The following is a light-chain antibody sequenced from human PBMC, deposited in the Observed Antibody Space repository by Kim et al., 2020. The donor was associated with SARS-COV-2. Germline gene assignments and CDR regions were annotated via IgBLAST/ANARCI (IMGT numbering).Light chain of an antibody. J-gene: IGLJ3*02. V-gene: IGLV4-69*01. CDR3: QTWGTGIHWV. CDR2: LNSDGSH. CDR1: RGHSSYA. Sequence: SVKLTCTLRRGHSSYAIAWHQQQPEQGPRYLMKLNSDGSHSKGDGIPDRFSGSSSGAERYLTISSLQSEDEADYYCQTWGTGIHWVFGGGTKLTVL.